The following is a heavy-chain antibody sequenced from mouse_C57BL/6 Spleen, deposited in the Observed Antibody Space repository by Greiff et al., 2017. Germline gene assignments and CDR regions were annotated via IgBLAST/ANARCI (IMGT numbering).Heavy chain of an antibody. CDR3: ARDLVYYFDY. J-gene: IGHJ2*01. Sequence: EVHLVESEGGLVQPGSSMKLSCTASGFTFSDYYMAWVRQVPEKGLEWVANINYDGSSTYYLDSLKSRFIISRNNAKNILYLQMSSLKSEYTATYYCARDLVYYFDYWGQGTTLTVSS. CDR1: GFTFSDYY. D-gene: IGHD1-1*02. CDR2: INYDGSST. V-gene: IGHV5-16*01.